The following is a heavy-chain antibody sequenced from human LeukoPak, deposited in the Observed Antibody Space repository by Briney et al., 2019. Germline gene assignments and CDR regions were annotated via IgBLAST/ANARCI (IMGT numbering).Heavy chain of an antibody. V-gene: IGHV1-69*05. Sequence: SVKVSCKASGGTFSSYAISWVRQAPGQGLEWMGGIIPIFGTANYAQKFQGRVTITTDESTSTAYMELSSLRFEDTAVYYCARGRITTVTQYYFDYWGQGTLVTVSS. CDR2: IIPIFGTA. J-gene: IGHJ4*02. CDR1: GGTFSSYA. CDR3: ARGRITTVTQYYFDY. D-gene: IGHD4-17*01.